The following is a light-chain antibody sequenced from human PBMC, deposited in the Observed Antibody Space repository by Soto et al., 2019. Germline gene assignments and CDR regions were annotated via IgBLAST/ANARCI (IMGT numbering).Light chain of an antibody. J-gene: IGKJ1*01. Sequence: ERVMTQSPATLSVSRGGRATRSCRASQSVNSNLAWCQQKPGQAPRLLIYDASTRATGIPARFSGSGSGTDFTLTISRLEPEDFAVYYCQQYGSSGTFGQGTKVDIK. CDR1: QSVNSN. V-gene: IGKV3-15*01. CDR2: DAS. CDR3: QQYGSSGT.